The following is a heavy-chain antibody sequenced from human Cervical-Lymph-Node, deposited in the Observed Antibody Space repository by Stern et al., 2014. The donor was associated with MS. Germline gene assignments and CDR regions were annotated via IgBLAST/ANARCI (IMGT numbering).Heavy chain of an antibody. CDR3: AGGGGDNWFHP. J-gene: IGHJ5*02. V-gene: IGHV1-69*04. Sequence: QVQLQQSGAEVKRPGSSVKVSCKSSGGISWVRQAPGQGLEYMGGVLPQLGLANYAKKVQGRLTIPADTSTDTVFLEMRNLTSGDTGLFYWAGGGGDNWFHPWGQGTPVTVSS. CDR1: GG. CDR2: VLPQLGLA. D-gene: IGHD3-16*01.